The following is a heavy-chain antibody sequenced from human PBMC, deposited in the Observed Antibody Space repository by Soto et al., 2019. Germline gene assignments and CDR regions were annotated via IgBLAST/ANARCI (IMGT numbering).Heavy chain of an antibody. CDR3: ARVKSGSYLNGMDV. CDR2: IGTAGDT. V-gene: IGHV3-13*01. Sequence: PGGSLRLSCAASGFTFSSYDMHWVRQATGKGLEWVSAIGTAGDTYYPGSVKGRFTISRENAKNSLYLQMNSLRAGDTAVYYCARVKSGSYLNGMDVWGQGTTVTVSS. J-gene: IGHJ6*02. D-gene: IGHD1-26*01. CDR1: GFTFSSYD.